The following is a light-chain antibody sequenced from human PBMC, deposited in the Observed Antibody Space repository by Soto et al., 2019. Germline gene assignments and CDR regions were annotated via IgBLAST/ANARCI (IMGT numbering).Light chain of an antibody. Sequence: EIVMTQSPATLSVSPGDRATFSCRSSQSVTTNLAWYQQKPGQAPRLLIYGASTRATGIPARFSGSGSGTEFTLTISSLQSEDFAVYYSQQYHNWPPYTFGQGTKLEIK. V-gene: IGKV3-15*01. CDR3: QQYHNWPPYT. CDR1: QSVTTN. J-gene: IGKJ2*01. CDR2: GAS.